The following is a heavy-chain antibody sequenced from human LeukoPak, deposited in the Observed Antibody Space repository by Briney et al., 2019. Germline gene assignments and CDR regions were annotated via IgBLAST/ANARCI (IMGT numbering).Heavy chain of an antibody. J-gene: IGHJ4*02. Sequence: SETLSLTCTVSGGSISSSSYYWGWIRQPPGKGLEWIGSIYYSGSTYYNPSLKSRVTISVDTSKNQFSLKLSSVTAADTAVYYCGRANDASGYYFDFWGQGTLVTVSS. CDR1: GGSISSSSYY. CDR2: IYYSGST. V-gene: IGHV4-39*07. D-gene: IGHD3-3*01. CDR3: GRANDASGYYFDF.